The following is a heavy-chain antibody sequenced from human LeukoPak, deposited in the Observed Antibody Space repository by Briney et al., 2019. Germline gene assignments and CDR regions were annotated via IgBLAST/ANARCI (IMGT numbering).Heavy chain of an antibody. CDR2: INPSGGST. CDR1: GYTFTSYY. CDR3: ARDRGRWLQSKSFDY. J-gene: IGHJ4*02. V-gene: IGHV1-46*01. Sequence: ASVKVSCKASGYTFTSYYMHWVRQAPGQGLEWMGIINPSGGSTSYAQKFQGRVTMTRDTSTSTVYMELSSLRSEDTAVYYCARDRGRWLQSKSFDYWGQGTLVTVSS. D-gene: IGHD5-24*01.